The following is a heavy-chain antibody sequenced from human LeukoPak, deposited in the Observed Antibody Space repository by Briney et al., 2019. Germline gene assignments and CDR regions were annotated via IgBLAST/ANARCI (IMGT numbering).Heavy chain of an antibody. Sequence: ASVKVSCKASGYTFTSYDINWVRQATGQGLEWMGWMNPNSGNTGYAQKFQGRVTMTRNTSISIAHMELSSLRSEDTAVYYCARLNYLSGSYNCWGQGTLVTVSS. CDR3: ARLNYLSGSYNC. CDR2: MNPNSGNT. D-gene: IGHD1-26*01. V-gene: IGHV1-8*01. J-gene: IGHJ4*02. CDR1: GYTFTSYD.